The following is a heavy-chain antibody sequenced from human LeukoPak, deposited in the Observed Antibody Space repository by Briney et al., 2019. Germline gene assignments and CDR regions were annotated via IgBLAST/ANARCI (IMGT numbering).Heavy chain of an antibody. Sequence: GGSLRLSCAASDFTFSSYWMSWVRQAPGKGLEWVANINQDGSDKRYMDSVRGRFTISRDNAKNSLSLHMDSLRAEDTAVYYCARVGYNWDDDGVDYWGQATLVTVSS. J-gene: IGHJ4*02. CDR1: DFTFSSYW. V-gene: IGHV3-7*01. D-gene: IGHD1-1*01. CDR3: ARVGYNWDDDGVDY. CDR2: INQDGSDK.